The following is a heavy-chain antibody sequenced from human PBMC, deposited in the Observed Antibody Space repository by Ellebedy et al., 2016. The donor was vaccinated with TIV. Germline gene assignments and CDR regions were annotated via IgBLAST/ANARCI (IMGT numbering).Heavy chain of an antibody. Sequence: SETLSLXXTVSGGSISSGGYYWSWIRQHPGKGLEWIGYIYYSGSTYYNPSLKSRVTISVDTSKNQFSLKLSSVTAADTAVYYCARDAGDNYGDYDGDYWGQGTLATVSS. J-gene: IGHJ4*02. CDR1: GGSISSGGYY. CDR3: ARDAGDNYGDYDGDY. V-gene: IGHV4-31*03. CDR2: IYYSGST. D-gene: IGHD4-17*01.